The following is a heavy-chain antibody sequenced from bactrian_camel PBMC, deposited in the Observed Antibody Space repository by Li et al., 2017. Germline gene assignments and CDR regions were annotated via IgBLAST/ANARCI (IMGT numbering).Heavy chain of an antibody. D-gene: IGHD6*01. V-gene: IGHV3S31*01. Sequence: VQLVESGGGLVQPGEFQRLSCAASGFSFSDDSMTWVRQAPGKGLEWVGIIVSGGGRTYYADSMKDRITISKDNAKNTLYLQMNSLKPEDTAVYYCARSYDYNWYTSFGYWGQGTQVTVS. CDR1: GFSFSDDS. CDR3: ARSYDYNWYTSFGY. J-gene: IGHJ6*01. CDR2: IVSGGGRT.